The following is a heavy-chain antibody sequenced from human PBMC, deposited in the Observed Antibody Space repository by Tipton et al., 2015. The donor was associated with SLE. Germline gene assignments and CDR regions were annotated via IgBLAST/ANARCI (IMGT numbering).Heavy chain of an antibody. J-gene: IGHJ6*02. CDR3: ARVDVGMTGTPFGMDV. CDR2: IYPGDSDT. D-gene: IGHD1-7*01. Sequence: QLVQSGAEVKKPGESLKISCKGSGYSFTTYWIGWVRQMPGKGLEWVGIIYPGDSDTRYSPSFQGQVTISADKSISTAYLQRSSLKASDTAMYYCARVDVGMTGTPFGMDVWGQGTTVTVSS. V-gene: IGHV5-51*03. CDR1: GYSFTTYW.